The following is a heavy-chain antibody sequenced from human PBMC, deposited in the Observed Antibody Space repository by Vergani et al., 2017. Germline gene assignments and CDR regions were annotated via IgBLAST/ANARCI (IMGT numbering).Heavy chain of an antibody. D-gene: IGHD6-19*01. J-gene: IGHJ5*02. CDR1: GFTFSSYA. Sequence: EVQLVESGEGLVQPGGSLRLSCAASGFTFSSYAMHWVRQAPGKGLEYVSAISSNGGSTYYADSVKGRFTISRDNSKNTLYLQMNSLRAEDTAVYYCAKDRGSSGWHEGFDPWGQGTLVTVSS. CDR2: ISSNGGST. CDR3: AKDRGSSGWHEGFDP. V-gene: IGHV3-64*02.